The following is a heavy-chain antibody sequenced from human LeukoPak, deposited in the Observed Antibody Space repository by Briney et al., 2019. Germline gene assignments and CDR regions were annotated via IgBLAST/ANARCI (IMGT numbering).Heavy chain of an antibody. CDR2: INPNSGGT. J-gene: IGHJ4*02. Sequence: ASVKVSCKASGYTFNGYYIHWVRQAPGQGLEWMGWINPNSGGTNYAQKFQGRVTMARDSSISTVYMELNRLTSDDTALHYCARVGYCSGDRCYLHFDYWGQGTLVTVSS. D-gene: IGHD2-15*01. CDR3: ARVGYCSGDRCYLHFDY. V-gene: IGHV1-2*02. CDR1: GYTFNGYY.